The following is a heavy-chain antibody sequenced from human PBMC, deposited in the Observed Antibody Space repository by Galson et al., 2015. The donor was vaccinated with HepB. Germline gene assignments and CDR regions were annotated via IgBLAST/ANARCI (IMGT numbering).Heavy chain of an antibody. CDR2: MNPNSGNT. D-gene: IGHD1-14*01. J-gene: IGHJ6*03. CDR1: GYTFTSSD. CDR3: ARAKREDRGFFYYMDV. V-gene: IGHV1-8*01. Sequence: SVKVSCKASGYTFTSSDINWVRQATGQGLEWMGWMNPNSGNTGYAQKFQGRVTMTRNTSISTASMELSSLRSEDTAVYYCARAKREDRGFFYYMDVWGKGTTVTVSS.